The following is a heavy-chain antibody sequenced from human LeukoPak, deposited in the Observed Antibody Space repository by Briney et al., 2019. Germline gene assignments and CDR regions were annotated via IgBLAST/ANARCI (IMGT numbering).Heavy chain of an antibody. J-gene: IGHJ4*02. Sequence: SVKVSCKASGGTFSSYAISWVRQAPGQGLEWMGGIIPIFGTANYAQKFQGRVTITADESTSTAYMELSSLRSEDTAVYYCARSYDSGAYYYYFDYWGQGTLVTVSS. V-gene: IGHV1-69*01. CDR2: IIPIFGTA. D-gene: IGHD3-22*01. CDR3: ARSYDSGAYYYYFDY. CDR1: GGTFSSYA.